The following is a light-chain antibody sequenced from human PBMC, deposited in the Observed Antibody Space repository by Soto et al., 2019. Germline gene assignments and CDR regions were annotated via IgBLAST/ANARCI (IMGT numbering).Light chain of an antibody. J-gene: IGKJ5*01. CDR1: QSVGIF. V-gene: IGKV3-20*01. CDR3: QQCGDSPPIT. CDR2: RAS. Sequence: EIVLTQSPATLSLSPGERATLSCRASQSVGIFLAWYQQKPGQAPRLLIYRASNRATGIPDRFSGSGSGTDFTLTISRLEPEDFAVYYCQQCGDSPPITLGQGTRLEI.